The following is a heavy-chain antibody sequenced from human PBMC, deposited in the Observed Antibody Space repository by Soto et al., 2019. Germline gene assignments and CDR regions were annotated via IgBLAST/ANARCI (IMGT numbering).Heavy chain of an antibody. CDR3: AKMTSTGWYDPVFH. CDR2: ISGSSSNI. CDR1: GFSFSDYY. J-gene: IGHJ4*02. D-gene: IGHD6-19*01. Sequence: QVQLVESGGALVQTRGSLRLSCVASGFSFSDYYISWVRQAPGKGLEWISYISGSSSNIYYADSVKGRFTISRDNAENSVFLQMNNLRAEDTARYYCAKMTSTGWYDPVFHWGQGTLVTVSS. V-gene: IGHV3-11*01.